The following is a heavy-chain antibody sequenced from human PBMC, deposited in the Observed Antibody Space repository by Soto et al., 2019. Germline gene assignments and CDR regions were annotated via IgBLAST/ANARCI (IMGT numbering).Heavy chain of an antibody. Sequence: ASVKVSCKVSGYTLTELSMHWVRQAPGKGLEWMGGFDPEDGETIYAQKFQGRVTMTEDTSTDTAYMELSSLRSEDTAVYYCATDVSNYASFDYWGQGTLVTVS. D-gene: IGHD4-4*01. V-gene: IGHV1-24*01. CDR3: ATDVSNYASFDY. J-gene: IGHJ4*02. CDR1: GYTLTELS. CDR2: FDPEDGET.